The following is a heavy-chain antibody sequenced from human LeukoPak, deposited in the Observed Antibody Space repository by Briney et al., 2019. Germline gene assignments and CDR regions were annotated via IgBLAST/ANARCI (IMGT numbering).Heavy chain of an antibody. D-gene: IGHD3-10*01. J-gene: IGHJ4*02. CDR3: AKEIYYGSGSYWDS. CDR2: ITETGGRT. V-gene: IGHV3-23*01. Sequence: GGSLRLSCEASGFTFNSYAMNWVRQAPGKGLEWVSSITETGGRTHYAVSVQGRFSISRDNSKRTLYLEMSSLRDEDTAIYYCAKEIYYGSGSYWDSWGQGTPVIVSS. CDR1: GFTFNSYA.